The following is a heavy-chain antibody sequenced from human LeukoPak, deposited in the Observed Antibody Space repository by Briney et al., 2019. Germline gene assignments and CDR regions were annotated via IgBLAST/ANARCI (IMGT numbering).Heavy chain of an antibody. CDR2: IYYSGST. CDR1: GGSISSSSYY. D-gene: IGHD5-24*01. J-gene: IGHJ4*02. Sequence: QTSETLSLTCTVSGGSISSSSYYWGWIRQPPGKGLEWIGSIYYSGSTYYNPSLKSRVTISVDTSKNQFSLKLSSVTAADTAVYYCARLDLLPLEMASRYFDYWGQGTLVTVSS. V-gene: IGHV4-39*01. CDR3: ARLDLLPLEMASRYFDY.